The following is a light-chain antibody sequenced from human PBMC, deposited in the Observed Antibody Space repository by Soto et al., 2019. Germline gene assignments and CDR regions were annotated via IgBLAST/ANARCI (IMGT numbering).Light chain of an antibody. Sequence: QSALTQPRSVSGSPGQSVTISCTGTSSDVGGYHYVSWYQQHPGKAPKLMIYDVSKRPSGVPDRFSGSKSGNTASLTISGLQAEDEADYYCCSYAGSYILVFGGGTKVTVL. V-gene: IGLV2-11*01. CDR2: DVS. CDR3: CSYAGSYILV. CDR1: SSDVGGYHY. J-gene: IGLJ2*01.